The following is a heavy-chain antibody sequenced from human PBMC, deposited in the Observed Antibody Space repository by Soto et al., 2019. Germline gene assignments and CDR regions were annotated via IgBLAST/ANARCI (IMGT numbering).Heavy chain of an antibody. CDR1: CYSIISGYY. D-gene: IGHD3-22*01. J-gene: IGHJ5*02. CDR2: IYHSGST. V-gene: IGHV4-38-2*01. Sequence: PSETLSLTCAVSCYSIISGYYWGWIRQPPGKGLEWIGSIYHSGSTYYNPSLKSRVTISVDTSKNQFSLKLSSVTAADTAVYYCARLITMIVVVRGWFDPWGQGTLVTVSS. CDR3: ARLITMIVVVRGWFDP.